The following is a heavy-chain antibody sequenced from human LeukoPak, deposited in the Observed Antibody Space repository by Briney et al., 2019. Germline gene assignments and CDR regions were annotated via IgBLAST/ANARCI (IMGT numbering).Heavy chain of an antibody. J-gene: IGHJ6*02. CDR1: GFTFSSFG. Sequence: LRLSCAASGFTFSSFGMHWIRQHPGKGLEWIGYIYYSGSTYYNPSLKSRVTISVDTSKNQFSLKLSSVTAADTAVYYCARDRGYYGSGSPPRYYYYGMDVWGQGTTVTVSS. D-gene: IGHD3-10*01. CDR3: ARDRGYYGSGSPPRYYYYGMDV. V-gene: IGHV4-31*02. CDR2: IYYSGST.